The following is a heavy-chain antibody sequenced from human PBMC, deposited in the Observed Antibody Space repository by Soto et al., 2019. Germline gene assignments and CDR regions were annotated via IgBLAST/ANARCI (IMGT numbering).Heavy chain of an antibody. D-gene: IGHD4-17*01. CDR1: GGAFISYA. CDR3: AGRTVTDNYYYGMDV. V-gene: IGHV1-69*06. Sequence: SGKVSGRASGGAFISYAISWVREAPGQGLEWMGGIIPIFGTANYAQKFQGRVTITADKSTSTAYMELSSLRSEDTAVYYCAGRTVTDNYYYGMDVWGQGTTVTVSS. CDR2: IIPIFGTA. J-gene: IGHJ6*02.